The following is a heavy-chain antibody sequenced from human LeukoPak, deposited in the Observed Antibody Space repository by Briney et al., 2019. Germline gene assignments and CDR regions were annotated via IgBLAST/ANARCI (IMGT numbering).Heavy chain of an antibody. J-gene: IGHJ4*02. V-gene: IGHV4-59*12. D-gene: IGHD6-13*01. Sequence: SETLSLTCTVSGGSISSYYWSWIRQPPGKGLEWIGYIYYSGSTNYNPSLKSRVTISVDTSKNQFSLKLSSVTAADTAVYYCAREGIAAAGSLDYWGQGTLATVSS. CDR1: GGSISSYY. CDR2: IYYSGST. CDR3: AREGIAAAGSLDY.